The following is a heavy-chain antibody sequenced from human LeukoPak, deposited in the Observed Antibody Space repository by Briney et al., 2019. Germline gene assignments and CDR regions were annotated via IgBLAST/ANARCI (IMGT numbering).Heavy chain of an antibody. Sequence: ASVKVSCKASGYTFTSYGIRWVRQAPGQGLEWMGWISAYNGNTNYAPNLQGRVTMTTDTSKSTAYLELRSLRSDDTAVYYCARTPYYCGSASCYLFRIYYYGMEVWGQGTTVTVFS. J-gene: IGHJ6*02. V-gene: IGHV1-18*01. D-gene: IGHD2-2*01. CDR3: ARTPYYCGSASCYLFRIYYYGMEV. CDR2: ISAYNGNT. CDR1: GYTFTSYG.